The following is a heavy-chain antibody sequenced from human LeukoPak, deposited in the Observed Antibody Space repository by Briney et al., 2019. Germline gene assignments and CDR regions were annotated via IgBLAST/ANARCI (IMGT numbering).Heavy chain of an antibody. D-gene: IGHD3-22*01. CDR3: ARGGDDRLGGTFDI. V-gene: IGHV3-13*05. CDR1: GFTFRCYD. CDR2: IGTGGDP. Sequence: GGSLRLSCAASGFTFRCYDMEWVRQVTGKGLEWVSGIGTGGDPYYPGSAKGRFTISRENAKNSLYLQVNSPRAGDTAVYYCARGGDDRLGGTFDIWGQGTMVTVSS. J-gene: IGHJ3*02.